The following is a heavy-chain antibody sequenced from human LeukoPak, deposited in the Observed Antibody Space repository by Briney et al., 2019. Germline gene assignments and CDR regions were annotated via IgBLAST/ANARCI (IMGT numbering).Heavy chain of an antibody. V-gene: IGHV3-23*01. J-gene: IGHJ4*02. D-gene: IGHD2-21*02. CDR3: AKDVVVTAIPYYFDH. CDR2: ISGSGGST. CDR1: GFTFSSYA. Sequence: GGTLRLSCAASGFTFSSYAMSWVRQAPGKGLEWVSAISGSGGSTYYADSVKGRFTISRDNSKNTLYLQMNSLRAEDTAVYYCAKDVVVTAIPYYFDHWGQGTLVTVSS.